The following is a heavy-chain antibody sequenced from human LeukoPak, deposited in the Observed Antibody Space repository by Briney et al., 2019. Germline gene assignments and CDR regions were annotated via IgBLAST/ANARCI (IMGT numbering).Heavy chain of an antibody. Sequence: GGSLRLSWTGAGFTFSNYEMDWVRQAPGKGPEWIAYISSSGTGIYYADSVKGRFNISRDNANLYLQMRSLRAEDTPLYYCARSKKVGDDSFEYWGQGTLVTVSS. CDR2: ISSSGTGI. CDR1: GFTFSNYE. J-gene: IGHJ4*02. D-gene: IGHD3-10*01. CDR3: ARSKKVGDDSFEY. V-gene: IGHV3-48*03.